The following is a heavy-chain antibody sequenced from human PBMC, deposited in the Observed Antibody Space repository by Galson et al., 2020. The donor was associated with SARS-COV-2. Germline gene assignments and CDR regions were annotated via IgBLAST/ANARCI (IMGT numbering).Heavy chain of an antibody. CDR2: INTLLRTA. J-gene: IGHJ4*02. Sequence: SVKVSCKASGDTFNIYAIIWVRQAPGQGPEWVGGINTLLRTANYAQKFQGRVTITADKSTSTSYMELSSLKSEDTAVYFCARRAYCGGDCYALDYWGQGSLVTVSS. CDR3: ARRAYCGGDCYALDY. D-gene: IGHD2-21*02. V-gene: IGHV1-69*06. CDR1: GDTFNIYA.